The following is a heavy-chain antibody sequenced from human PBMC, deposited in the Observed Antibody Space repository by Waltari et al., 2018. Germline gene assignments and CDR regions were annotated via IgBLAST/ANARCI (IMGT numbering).Heavy chain of an antibody. D-gene: IGHD3-10*01. CDR1: GYTFTGYY. J-gene: IGHJ6*03. Sequence: QVQLVQSGAEVKKPGASVKVSCKASGYTFTGYYMHWVRQAPGQGLEWMGRINPNSGGTNYAQKFQGRVTMTRDTSISTADMELSRLRSDDTAVYYCARGKGSYYGSGSLPYYYYYYMDVWGKGTTVTVSS. V-gene: IGHV1-2*06. CDR3: ARGKGSYYGSGSLPYYYYYYMDV. CDR2: INPNSGGT.